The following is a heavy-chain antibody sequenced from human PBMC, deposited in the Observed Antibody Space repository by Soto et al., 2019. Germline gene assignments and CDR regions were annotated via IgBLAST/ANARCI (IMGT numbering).Heavy chain of an antibody. CDR3: ASSKYYYDSSADY. CDR1: GGSISSYY. D-gene: IGHD3-22*01. CDR2: IYYSGST. V-gene: IGHV4-59*08. Sequence: PSETLSLTCTVSGGSISSYYWSWIRQPPGKGLEWIGYIYYSGSTNYNPSLKSRVTISVDTSKNQFSLKLSSVTAADTAVYYCASSKYYYDSSADYWGQGTLVTV. J-gene: IGHJ4*02.